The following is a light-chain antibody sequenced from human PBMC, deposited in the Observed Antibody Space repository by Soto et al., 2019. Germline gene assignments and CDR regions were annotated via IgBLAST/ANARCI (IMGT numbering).Light chain of an antibody. V-gene: IGLV2-18*02. CDR1: SSVIANYNR. CDR2: EVT. Sequence: QSALTQPPSVSGSPGQSVTISCTGTSSVIANYNRVSWYQLPPGTAPKLMIYEVTNRPSGVPDRFSGSKSANTASLTISGLQAEDEADYYCASYTTSDTYVFGTGTKVTVL. J-gene: IGLJ1*01. CDR3: ASYTTSDTYV.